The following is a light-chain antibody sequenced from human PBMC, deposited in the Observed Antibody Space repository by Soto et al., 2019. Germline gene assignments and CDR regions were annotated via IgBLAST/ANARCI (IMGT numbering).Light chain of an antibody. V-gene: IGKV2-28*01. CDR3: MQALQPPT. Sequence: DIVMTQSPLSLPVTPGEPASISCRSSQSLLHSNGYNYLDWYLQKPGQSPQLLIYLGSNRASGVPDRFSGSGSGTDFTLKISRVEAEDVGFYYCMQALQPPTFGQGPSWRSN. CDR1: QSLLHSNGYNY. CDR2: LGS. J-gene: IGKJ2*01.